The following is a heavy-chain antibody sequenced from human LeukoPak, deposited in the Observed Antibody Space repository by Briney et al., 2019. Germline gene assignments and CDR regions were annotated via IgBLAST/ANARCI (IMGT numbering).Heavy chain of an antibody. V-gene: IGHV3-43D*03. CDR3: AKGYGEQAPFYYYMDV. D-gene: IGHD4-17*01. J-gene: IGHJ6*03. CDR1: GFTFDDYA. Sequence: GGSLRLSCAASGFTFDDYAMLWVRQAPGKGLEWVSLISWDGVSTYYADFVKGRFTISRDNSKNSLYLQMNSLRAEDTALYYCAKGYGEQAPFYYYMDVWGKGTTVTVSS. CDR2: ISWDGVST.